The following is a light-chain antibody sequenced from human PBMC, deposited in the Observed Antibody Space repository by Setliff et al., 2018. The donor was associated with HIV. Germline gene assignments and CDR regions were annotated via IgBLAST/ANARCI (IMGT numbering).Light chain of an antibody. J-gene: IGLJ2*01. CDR3: QSYDSSLSGYVV. CDR2: GNI. V-gene: IGLV1-40*01. Sequence: QSVLAQPPSVSGAPGQRVTISCTGSSSNIGAGYDVHWYQQLPGTAPKLLIYGNINRPSGVPDRFSGSKSGTSASPAITGLQAEDEADYYCQSYDSSLSGYVVFGGGTKATVL. CDR1: SSNIGAGYD.